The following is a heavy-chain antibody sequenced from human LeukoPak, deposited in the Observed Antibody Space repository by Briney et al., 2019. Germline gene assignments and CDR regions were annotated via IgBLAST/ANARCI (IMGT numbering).Heavy chain of an antibody. CDR3: ARACFWGLDY. Sequence: GGSLRLSCAASGFTFSSYAMHWVRQAPGKGLEWVAVISYDGSNEYYADSVKGRFTISRDNSKNTLYLQMNSLRAEDTAVYYCARACFWGLDYWGQGTLVTVSS. D-gene: IGHD3-16*01. CDR1: GFTFSSYA. V-gene: IGHV3-30-3*01. CDR2: ISYDGSNE. J-gene: IGHJ4*02.